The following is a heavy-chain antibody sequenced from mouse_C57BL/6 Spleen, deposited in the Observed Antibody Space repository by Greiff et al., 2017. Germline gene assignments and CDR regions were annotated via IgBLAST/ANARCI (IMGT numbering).Heavy chain of an antibody. CDR1: GFTFTDYY. CDR2: IRNKANGYTT. Sequence: EVQVVESGGGLVQPGGSLSLSCAASGFTFTDYYMSWVRQPPGKALEWLGFIRNKANGYTTEYSASVKGRFTISRDNSQSILYLQMNALRAEDSATYYCARSLGRGYFDYWGQGTTLTVSS. J-gene: IGHJ2*01. V-gene: IGHV7-3*01. D-gene: IGHD4-1*01. CDR3: ARSLGRGYFDY.